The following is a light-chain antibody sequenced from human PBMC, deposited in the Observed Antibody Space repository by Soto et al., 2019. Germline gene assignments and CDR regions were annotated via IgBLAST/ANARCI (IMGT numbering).Light chain of an antibody. CDR3: QQYKSWPIT. Sequence: EIVMTQSPANLSLSPGDTATLSCRASQSVYTNLAWYVQKPGQAPRRLMYGVSTWGTGVTARFSGSGSGTEFTLTISSLQSEDFAIYYCQQYKSWPITFGQGTRLEIK. J-gene: IGKJ5*01. V-gene: IGKV3D-15*01. CDR2: GVS. CDR1: QSVYTN.